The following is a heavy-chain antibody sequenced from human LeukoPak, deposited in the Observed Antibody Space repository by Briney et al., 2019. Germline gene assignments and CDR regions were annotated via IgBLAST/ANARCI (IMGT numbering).Heavy chain of an antibody. Sequence: GGSLRLSCAAPGFTFYDYAMHWGRHAPGKGLGWGSGISWMSGMIGYADSVKGRFTISRDNAKTSLYLQMNSLRAEDTALYYCAKVGAIAKGSYYFDYWGQGTLVTVSS. CDR1: GFTFYDYA. J-gene: IGHJ4*02. CDR2: ISWMSGMI. CDR3: AKVGAIAKGSYYFDY. D-gene: IGHD4-17*01. V-gene: IGHV3-9*01.